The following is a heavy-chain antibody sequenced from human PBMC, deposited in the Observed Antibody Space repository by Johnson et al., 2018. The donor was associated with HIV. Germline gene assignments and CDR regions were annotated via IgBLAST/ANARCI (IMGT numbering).Heavy chain of an antibody. V-gene: IGHV3-30*03. CDR3: ASSAPGLLPNDAFDI. J-gene: IGHJ3*02. Sequence: QVQLVESGGGVVQPGRSLRLSCAASRITLSSYGMHWVRQAPGQGLEWVAVISSDGSNKYYSDSVKCRFTISSDTSKNTLYMQRNSLRAEDTAVYYCASSAPGLLPNDAFDIWGQGTMVTVSS. CDR1: RITLSSYG. CDR2: ISSDGSNK. D-gene: IGHD2-15*01.